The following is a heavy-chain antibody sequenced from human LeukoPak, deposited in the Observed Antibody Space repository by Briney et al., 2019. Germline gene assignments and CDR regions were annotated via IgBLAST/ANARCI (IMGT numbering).Heavy chain of an antibody. J-gene: IGHJ4*02. D-gene: IGHD6-13*01. CDR1: GYTFTGYH. Sequence: ASVKVSCKASGYTFTGYHIHWVRQAPGPGLEWMGRINPYSGDTNCAQKFQGRVTMTRDTSITTAYMDLSSLTPDDTAVYFCARDQGSLTRSWYTGYWGQGTQVTVSS. CDR2: INPYSGDT. CDR3: ARDQGSLTRSWYTGY. V-gene: IGHV1-2*06.